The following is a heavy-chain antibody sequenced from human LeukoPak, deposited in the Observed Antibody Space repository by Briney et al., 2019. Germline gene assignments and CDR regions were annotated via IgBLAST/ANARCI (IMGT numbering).Heavy chain of an antibody. D-gene: IGHD1/OR15-1a*01. J-gene: IGHJ4*02. CDR3: AKDDGGEHHLFDS. CDR1: GFTFRNFA. CDR2: LVVTGGAT. Sequence: GGSLRLSCAASGFTFRNFAMSWVRQVPGKGLEWLSTLVVTGGATYYADSVTGRFIISRDNSKNTLYLQMNSLTVEDTAVYYCAKDDGGEHHLFDSWGQGTLVTVSS. V-gene: IGHV3-23*01.